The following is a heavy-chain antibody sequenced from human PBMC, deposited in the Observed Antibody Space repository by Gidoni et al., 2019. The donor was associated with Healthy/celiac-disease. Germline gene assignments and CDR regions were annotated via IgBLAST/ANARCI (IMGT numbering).Heavy chain of an antibody. CDR2: IWYDGSNK. V-gene: IGHV3-33*01. J-gene: IGHJ6*02. D-gene: IGHD3-22*01. CDR1: GFPFSSYG. CDR3: ARSGLYYYDSSGYPAGGYYYGMDV. Sequence: QVQLVESGGGVVNPGRSRRSSCASSGFPFSSYGLQWVRRAPGKGLGWVAVIWYDGSNKYYADSVKGRFTISRDNSKNTLYLQMNSLRAEDTAVYYCARSGLYYYDSSGYPAGGYYYGMDVWGQGTTVTVSS.